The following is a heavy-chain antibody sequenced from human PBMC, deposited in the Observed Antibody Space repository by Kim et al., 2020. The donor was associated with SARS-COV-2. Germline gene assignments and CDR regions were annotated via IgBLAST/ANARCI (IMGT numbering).Heavy chain of an antibody. D-gene: IGHD3-9*01. V-gene: IGHV3-11*04. CDR2: ISGSGSTI. CDR1: GFTFSDYS. CDR3: AREQAYYAILTGYSEFAY. Sequence: GGSLRLSCAASGFTFSDYSMSWVRQAPGKGLEWVSYISGSGSTIYYADSVKGRFTISRDNAKNSLYLQMNSLRAEDTAVYYCAREQAYYAILTGYSEFAYWGTRTLVTVSS. J-gene: IGHJ4*02.